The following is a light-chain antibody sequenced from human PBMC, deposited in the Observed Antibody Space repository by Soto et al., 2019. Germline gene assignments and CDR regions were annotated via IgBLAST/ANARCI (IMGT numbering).Light chain of an antibody. CDR2: EVS. V-gene: IGLV2-8*01. Sequence: QSVLTQPPSASGSPGQSVTISCTGTSSDVGGSNFVSWYRQHPGKAPKLMIYEVSKRPSGVPDRFSGSKSGNTASLTVSGLHAEDEADYYCSSYAVYNTVVFGGGTKLTVL. CDR1: SSDVGGSNF. J-gene: IGLJ3*02. CDR3: SSYAVYNTVV.